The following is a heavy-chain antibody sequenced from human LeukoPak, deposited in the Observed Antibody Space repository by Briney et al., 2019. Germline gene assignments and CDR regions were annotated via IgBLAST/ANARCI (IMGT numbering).Heavy chain of an antibody. CDR2: ISSSSSYI. Sequence: GGSLRLSCAASGFTFSSYSMNWVRQAPGKGLEWVSSISSSSSYIYYADSVKGRFTIPRDNAKNSLYLQMNSLRAEDTAVYYCARGGYSYGLFDYWGQGTLVTVSS. CDR1: GFTFSSYS. CDR3: ARGGYSYGLFDY. D-gene: IGHD5-18*01. V-gene: IGHV3-21*01. J-gene: IGHJ4*02.